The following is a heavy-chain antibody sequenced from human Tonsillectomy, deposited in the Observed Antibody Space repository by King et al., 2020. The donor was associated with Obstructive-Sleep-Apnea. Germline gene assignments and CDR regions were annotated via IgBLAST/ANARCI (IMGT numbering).Heavy chain of an antibody. CDR3: ARIKFSYSPLFGTLDV. D-gene: IGHD2-15*01. V-gene: IGHV3-30*04. Sequence: VQLVESGGGVVQPGRSLRLSCVASGFTFSTYGFHWVRQAPGKGLEWVALISHDGSIQYYADSVVGRFTISRDNSKNKLYLQMNSLSAEDTAIYYCARIKFSYSPLFGTLDVWGQGTTVTVSS. CDR1: GFTFSTYG. J-gene: IGHJ6*02. CDR2: ISHDGSIQ.